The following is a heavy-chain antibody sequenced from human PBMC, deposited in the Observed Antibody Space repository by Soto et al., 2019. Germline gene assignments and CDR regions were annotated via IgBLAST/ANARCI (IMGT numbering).Heavy chain of an antibody. CDR1: GGSISSGGYY. D-gene: IGHD3-10*01. J-gene: IGHJ4*02. CDR2: IYYSGST. Sequence: QVQLQESGPGLVKPSQTLSLTCTVSGGSISSGGYYWRWIRQHPGKGLEWMGYIYYSGSTYYNPSLNSRVTISADTSKNQFSLKLSSVTAADTAVYYCAGESVIIANFFDDWGQVTLGTVSS. CDR3: AGESVIIANFFDD. V-gene: IGHV4-31*03.